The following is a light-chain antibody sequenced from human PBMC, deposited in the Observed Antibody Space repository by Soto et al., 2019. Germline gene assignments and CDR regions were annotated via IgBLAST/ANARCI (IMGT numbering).Light chain of an antibody. J-gene: IGKJ1*01. CDR3: QQYESHSET. CDR1: QSIGSW. Sequence: DIQMTQSPSTLSASVGDRVTITCWASQSIGSWLAWHQQKPGKAPKLLIFDATYLESGVPSRFSGSGSETEFTLTISSLQPDDSATYYCQQYESHSETFGQGTKVEIK. V-gene: IGKV1-5*01. CDR2: DAT.